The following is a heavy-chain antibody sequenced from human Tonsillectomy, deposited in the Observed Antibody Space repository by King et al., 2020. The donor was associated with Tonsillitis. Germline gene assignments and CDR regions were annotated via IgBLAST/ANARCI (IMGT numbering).Heavy chain of an antibody. CDR2: IKYSGST. Sequence: VQLQESGPGLVKPSETLSLTCTVSGGSISSYYWSWIRQPPGKGLEWIGYIKYSGSTNYNPSLKSRVTISVDTSKNQFSLKLTSVTAADTDVYYCAREGDSGYDYVDYWGQGTLVTVSS. CDR3: AREGDSGYDYVDY. D-gene: IGHD5-12*01. V-gene: IGHV4-59*01. J-gene: IGHJ4*02. CDR1: GGSISSYY.